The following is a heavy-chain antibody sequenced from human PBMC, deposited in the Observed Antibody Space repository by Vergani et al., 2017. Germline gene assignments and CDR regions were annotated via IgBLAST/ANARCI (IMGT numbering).Heavy chain of an antibody. CDR2: ISSSSSYI. CDR3: ARDLLGYCSSTSCLGHYYYYMDV. V-gene: IGHV3-21*01. CDR1: GFTFSSYS. J-gene: IGHJ6*03. Sequence: EVQLVESGGGLVKPGGSLRLSCVASGFTFSSYSMNWVRQAPGKGLEWVSSISSSSSYIYYADSVKGRFTISRDNAKNSLYLQMNSLRAEDTAVYYCARDLLGYCSSTSCLGHYYYYMDVWGKGP. D-gene: IGHD2-2*01.